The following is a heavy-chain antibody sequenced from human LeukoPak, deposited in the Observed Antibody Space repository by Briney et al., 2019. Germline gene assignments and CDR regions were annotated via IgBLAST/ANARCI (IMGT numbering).Heavy chain of an antibody. CDR2: IYYSGST. D-gene: IGHD5-18*01. CDR1: GGSISSGGYY. V-gene: IGHV4-31*03. J-gene: IGHJ5*02. CDR3: ARVAVDTAMDPRRFDP. Sequence: SETLSLTCTVSGGSISSGGYYWSWIRQHPGKGLEWIGYIYYSGSTYYNPSLKSRVTISVDTSKNQFSLKLSSVTAADTAVYHCARVAVDTAMDPRRFDPWGQGTLVTVSS.